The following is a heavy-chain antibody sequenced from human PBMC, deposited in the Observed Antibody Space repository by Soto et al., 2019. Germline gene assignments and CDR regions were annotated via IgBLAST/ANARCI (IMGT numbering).Heavy chain of an antibody. D-gene: IGHD5-12*01. V-gene: IGHV1-2*02. CDR2: IHPNSGVA. CDR1: GYTFTAYY. CDR3: ARQGSGSEYPQYFYYGMDV. Sequence: VELVQSGAEVEKPGAAVRISCKTSGYTFTAYYIHWVRQAPGQGLEWMGWIHPNSGVANYAQKFQGRVTMTRDTSISTVYMELTKMRSEDTTIYYCARQGSGSEYPQYFYYGMDVWGQGTTAAASS. J-gene: IGHJ6*02.